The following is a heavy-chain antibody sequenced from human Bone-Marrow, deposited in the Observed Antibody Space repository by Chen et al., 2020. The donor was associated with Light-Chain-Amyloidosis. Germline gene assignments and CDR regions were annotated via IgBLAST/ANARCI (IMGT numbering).Heavy chain of an antibody. CDR3: AKSSGYPWGMDV. Sequence: QDHLVESGGGVVQPERSLRLSCAVSEFNFNNYGIHWVRQAPGKGLECVAVISYYGSEKYYADSAKGRFTISRDNSKHTVHLQMNSLRPEDTAVYHCAKSSGYPWGMDVWGQGTTVTVSS. CDR1: EFNFNNYG. CDR2: ISYYGSEK. D-gene: IGHD6-25*01. V-gene: IGHV3-30*18. J-gene: IGHJ6*02.